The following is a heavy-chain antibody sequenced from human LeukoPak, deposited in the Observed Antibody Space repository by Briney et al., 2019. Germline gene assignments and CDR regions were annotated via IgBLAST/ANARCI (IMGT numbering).Heavy chain of an antibody. J-gene: IGHJ4*02. CDR2: IKQDGSEK. Sequence: GGSLRLSCAASGFTFSSYWMSWVRQAPGKGLEWVANIKQDGSEKYYVDSVKGRFTISRDSAKNSLYLQMNSLRAEDTAVYYCARADCSSTSCFRFDYWGQGTLVTVSS. CDR1: GFTFSSYW. CDR3: ARADCSSTSCFRFDY. D-gene: IGHD2-2*01. V-gene: IGHV3-7*03.